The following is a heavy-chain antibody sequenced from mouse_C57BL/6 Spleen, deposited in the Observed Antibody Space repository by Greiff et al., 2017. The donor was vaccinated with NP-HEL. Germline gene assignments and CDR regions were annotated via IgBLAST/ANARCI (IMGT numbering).Heavy chain of an antibody. CDR1: GYAFSSSW. D-gene: IGHD1-1*01. Sequence: VQGVESGPELVKPGASVKISCKASGYAFSSSWMNWVKQRPGKGLEWIGRIYPGDGDTNYNGKFKGKATLTADKSSSTAYMQLSSLTSEDSAVYFCARETTVVATRYFDVWGTGTTVTVSS. CDR2: IYPGDGDT. J-gene: IGHJ1*03. V-gene: IGHV1-82*01. CDR3: ARETTVVATRYFDV.